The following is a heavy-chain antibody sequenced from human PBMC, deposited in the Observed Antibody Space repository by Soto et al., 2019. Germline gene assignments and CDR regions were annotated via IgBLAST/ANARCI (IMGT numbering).Heavy chain of an antibody. Sequence: SETLSLTFAVYGGSFSGYLWSWIRQTPGKGLEWIGEISHSGSTDYNPSLKSRVTISEDTSQNQVSLKVSSVTAADTAVYYCGRVGATGTTWGTDSWGQGSLVT. CDR2: ISHSGST. D-gene: IGHD1-26*01. CDR1: GGSFSGYL. V-gene: IGHV4-34*01. CDR3: GRVGATGTTWGTDS. J-gene: IGHJ4*02.